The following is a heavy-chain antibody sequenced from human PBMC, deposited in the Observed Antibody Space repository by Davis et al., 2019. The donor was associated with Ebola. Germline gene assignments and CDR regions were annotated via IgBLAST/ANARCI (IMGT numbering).Heavy chain of an antibody. CDR3: ARDLTGSTCCS. J-gene: IGHJ5*02. D-gene: IGHD2-2*01. Sequence: ASVKVSCKASGYTFTDSYIHWVRQAPGRGLEYMGWINPNNGDTYYAPKFQGRVTLTRDTSISTAFMELSGLTSDDTADYYCARDLTGSTCCSWGQGTLVTVSS. V-gene: IGHV1-2*02. CDR2: INPNNGDT. CDR1: GYTFTDSY.